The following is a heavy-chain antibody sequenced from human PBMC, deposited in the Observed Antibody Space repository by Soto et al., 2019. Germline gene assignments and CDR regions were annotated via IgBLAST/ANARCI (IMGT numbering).Heavy chain of an antibody. CDR3: ARVLGSGSYLNAFDI. CDR2: INAGNGNT. V-gene: IGHV1-3*01. D-gene: IGHD1-26*01. Sequence: GASVKVSCKASGGTFSSYAISWVRQAPGQGLEWMGWINAGNGNTKYSQKFQGRVTITRDTSASTAYMELSSLRSEDTAVYYCARVLGSGSYLNAFDIWGQGTMVTVSS. CDR1: GGTFSSYA. J-gene: IGHJ3*02.